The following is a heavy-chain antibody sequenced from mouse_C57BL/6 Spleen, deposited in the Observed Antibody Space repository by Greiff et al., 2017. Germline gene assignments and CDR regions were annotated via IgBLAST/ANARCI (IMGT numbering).Heavy chain of an antibody. CDR3: ARSYYDYGPTCYFVY. Sequence: VQLQQSGPELVKPGASVKISCKASGYSFTGYYMNWVKQSPEKSLEWIGEINPSTGGTTYNQKFKAKATLTVDKSSSTAYMQLKSLPSEDSAVYYCARSYYDYGPTCYFVYWGQGTTLTVSS. D-gene: IGHD2-4*01. CDR2: INPSTGGT. V-gene: IGHV1-42*01. CDR1: GYSFTGYY. J-gene: IGHJ2*01.